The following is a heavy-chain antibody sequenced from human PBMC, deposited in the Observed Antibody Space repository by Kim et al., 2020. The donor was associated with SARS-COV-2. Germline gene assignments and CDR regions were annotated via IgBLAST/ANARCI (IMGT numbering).Heavy chain of an antibody. CDR2: IWYDGSNK. Sequence: GGSLRLSCAASGFTFSSYGMHWVRQAPGKGLEWVAVIWYDGSNKYYADSVKGRFTISRDNSKNTLYLQMNSLRAEDTAVYYCARERLLESSSWYGGYYYYGMDVWGQGTTVTVSS. D-gene: IGHD6-13*01. CDR1: GFTFSSYG. V-gene: IGHV3-33*01. J-gene: IGHJ6*02. CDR3: ARERLLESSSWYGGYYYYGMDV.